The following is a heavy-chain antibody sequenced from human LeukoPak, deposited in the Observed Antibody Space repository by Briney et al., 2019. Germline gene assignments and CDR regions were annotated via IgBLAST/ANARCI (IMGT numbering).Heavy chain of an antibody. CDR2: IQQDGSEK. J-gene: IGHJ4*02. D-gene: IGHD1-26*01. CDR3: ARNPPRYFN. CDR1: GFTFSSYW. Sequence: PGGSLRLSCAASGFTFSSYWMIWVRQAPGKGLEWVANIQQDGSEKYYVDSVKGRFTISRDNAKDSLYLQMNSRRAEDTAVYYCARNPPRYFNWGQGTLVTVSS. V-gene: IGHV3-7*05.